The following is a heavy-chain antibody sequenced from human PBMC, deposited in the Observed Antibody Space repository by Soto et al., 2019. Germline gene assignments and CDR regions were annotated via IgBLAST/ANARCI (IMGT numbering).Heavy chain of an antibody. CDR1: GFTFSSYA. Sequence: GGSLRLSCAASGFTFSSYAMSWVRQAPGKGLEWVSAISGSGGSTYYADSLRGRFTISRDNSKNTLYLQMNSLRAEDTAVYYCAKAYHLRWHPFSPPVNWFDPWGQGTLVTVSS. J-gene: IGHJ5*02. V-gene: IGHV3-23*01. CDR3: AKAYHLRWHPFSPPVNWFDP. CDR2: ISGSGGST. D-gene: IGHD4-17*01.